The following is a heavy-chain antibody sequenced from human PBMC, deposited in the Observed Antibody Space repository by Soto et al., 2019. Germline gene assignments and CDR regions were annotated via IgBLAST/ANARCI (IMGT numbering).Heavy chain of an antibody. Sequence: QVQLVESGGGVVQPGACLRLACAASGFTLSNIGMQWVRQAPGKGLEWMAVISAGGNTKYYADSVKGRFTIFRDNSKNTLFLQMNSLRTEDTAVYYCAKESGGERYAAYFDLWGQGTLVTVSA. CDR1: GFTLSNIG. D-gene: IGHD2-21*01. J-gene: IGHJ4*02. CDR3: AKESGGERYAAYFDL. CDR2: ISAGGNTK. V-gene: IGHV3-30*18.